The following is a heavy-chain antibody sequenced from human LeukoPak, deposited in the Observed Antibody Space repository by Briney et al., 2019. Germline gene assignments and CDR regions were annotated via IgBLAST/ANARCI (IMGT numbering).Heavy chain of an antibody. J-gene: IGHJ4*02. D-gene: IGHD4-17*01. CDR1: GFTFSGYG. CDR3: AKATVNPYFDY. V-gene: IGHV3-30*18. CDR2: ISYDGSNK. Sequence: GGSLRLSCAASGFTFSGYGMHWVRQAPGKGLEWVAAISYDGSNKYYADSVKGRFTISRDNSKNTLYLQMNSLRAEDTAVYYCAKATVNPYFDYWGQGTLVTVSS.